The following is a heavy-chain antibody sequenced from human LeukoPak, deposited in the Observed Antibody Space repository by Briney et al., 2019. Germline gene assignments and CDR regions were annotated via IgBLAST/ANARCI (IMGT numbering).Heavy chain of an antibody. CDR2: INPNSGDT. J-gene: IGHJ4*02. Sequence: ASVKVSCKASGYTFTDYYLHWVRQAPGQGFEWMGWINPNSGDTNYAQKFQGRVTMTRDTSISTAHMEMSRLRSDDTAVYYCARGNFFYFRSSTCLFDYWGQGTLVTVSS. CDR3: ARGNFFYFRSSTCLFDY. D-gene: IGHD3-3*01. V-gene: IGHV1-2*02. CDR1: GYTFTDYY.